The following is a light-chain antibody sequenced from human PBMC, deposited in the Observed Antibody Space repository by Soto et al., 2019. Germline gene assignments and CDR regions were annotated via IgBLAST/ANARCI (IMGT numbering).Light chain of an antibody. J-gene: IGLJ2*01. CDR2: DTT. CDR3: LLAYSGPRV. CDR1: TGAVTSGHY. Sequence: QAVVTQEPSLTVSPGGTVTLTCGSSTGAVTSGHYPYWFQQKPGQAPTTLIYDTTNRYSWTPARFSGSLLGGKAALTLSGAQPEDEAEYYCLLAYSGPRVFGGGTQLTVL. V-gene: IGLV7-46*01.